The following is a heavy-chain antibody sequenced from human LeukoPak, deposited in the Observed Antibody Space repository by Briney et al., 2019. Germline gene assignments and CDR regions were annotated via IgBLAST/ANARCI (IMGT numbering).Heavy chain of an antibody. V-gene: IGHV1-8*01. J-gene: IGHJ4*02. CDR2: MNPNSGNT. D-gene: IGHD3-22*01. Sequence: AASVKVSCKASGYTFTSYDINWVRQATGQGLEWMGWMNPNSGNTGYAQKFQGRVTMTMNTSISTAYMELSSLRSEDTAVYYCARAIPNNYYDSSGHNFDYWGPGTLVTVSS. CDR1: GYTFTSYD. CDR3: ARAIPNNYYDSSGHNFDY.